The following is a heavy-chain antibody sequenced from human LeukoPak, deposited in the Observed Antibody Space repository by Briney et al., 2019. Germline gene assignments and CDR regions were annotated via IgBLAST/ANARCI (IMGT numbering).Heavy chain of an antibody. CDR3: AREDGNWLIDYYYGMDV. Sequence: GGSLRLSCAASGFTFSSYSMNWVRQAPGKGLEWVSYISSSSSTIYYADSVKGRFTISRDNAKNSLYLQINSLRAEDTAVYYCAREDGNWLIDYYYGMDVWGQGTTVTVSS. CDR2: ISSSSSTI. CDR1: GFTFSSYS. D-gene: IGHD3-9*01. V-gene: IGHV3-48*01. J-gene: IGHJ6*02.